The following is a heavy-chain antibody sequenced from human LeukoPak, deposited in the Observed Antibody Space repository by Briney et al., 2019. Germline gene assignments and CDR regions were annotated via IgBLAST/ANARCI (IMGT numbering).Heavy chain of an antibody. CDR2: IKQDGSEK. CDR3: ARDPGPRVPPGSYSDY. Sequence: GGSLRLPCAASGFTFSAYSMSWVRQAPGKGLEWVANIKQDGSEKYYVGSVKGRFTISRDNAKNSLYLQMNSLRAEDTAVYYCARDPGPRVPPGSYSDYWGQGTLVTVSS. D-gene: IGHD1-26*01. J-gene: IGHJ4*02. CDR1: GFTFSAYS. V-gene: IGHV3-7*01.